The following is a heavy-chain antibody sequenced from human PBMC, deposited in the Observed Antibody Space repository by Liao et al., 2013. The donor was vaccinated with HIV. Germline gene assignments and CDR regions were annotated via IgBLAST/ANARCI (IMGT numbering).Heavy chain of an antibody. V-gene: IGHV4-4*07. D-gene: IGHD6-19*01. CDR2: ISGSGST. CDR1: HGSISSYY. J-gene: IGHJ4*02. CDR3: ARGRAAVAGIDY. Sequence: QVQLQESGPGLVKPSETLSLTCSVSHGSISSYYWSWIRQPAGKSLEWIGRISGSGSTNYNPSLKRRVTLSVDTSKNQFYLSVNSMTAADTAVYYCARGRAAVAGIDYWGQGTLVTVSS.